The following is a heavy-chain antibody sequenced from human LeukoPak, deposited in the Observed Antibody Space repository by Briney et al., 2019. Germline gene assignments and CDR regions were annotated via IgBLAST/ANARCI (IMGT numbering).Heavy chain of an antibody. Sequence: ASVKVSCKASGYTFTSFGISWVRQATGQGLEWMGWISAYNGNTKSAQKFQGRVTMTTDTSTSTAYMEVRSLRSDDTAVFYCVRDLGVDTSMIFFDYWGQGTLVTVSS. CDR2: ISAYNGNT. CDR1: GYTFTSFG. D-gene: IGHD5-18*01. V-gene: IGHV1-18*01. J-gene: IGHJ4*02. CDR3: VRDLGVDTSMIFFDY.